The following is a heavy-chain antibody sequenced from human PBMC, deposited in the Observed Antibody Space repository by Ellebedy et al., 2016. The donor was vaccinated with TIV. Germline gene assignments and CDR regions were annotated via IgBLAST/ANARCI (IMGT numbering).Heavy chain of an antibody. D-gene: IGHD6-6*01. CDR2: FIPLFGTA. J-gene: IGHJ3*02. Sequence: ASVKVSCXASGGTFCSYAISWVRQTPGQGLELMGGFIPLFGTANYAQKFQGRVTITADDSTSTAYMELSSLRSEDTAVYYCAKKYSDSSDIDLDAFDIWGQGTMVTVSS. V-gene: IGHV1-69*13. CDR1: GGTFCSYA. CDR3: AKKYSDSSDIDLDAFDI.